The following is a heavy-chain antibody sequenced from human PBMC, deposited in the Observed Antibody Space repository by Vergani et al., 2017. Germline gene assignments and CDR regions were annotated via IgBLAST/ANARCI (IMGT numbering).Heavy chain of an antibody. Sequence: EVQLVESGGGLVKPGGSLRLSCAASGFTFSSYSMNWVRQAPGKGLEWVSSISSSSSYIYYADSVKGRFTISRDNAKNSLYLQMNSLRAEDTAVYYCARDSDSSSPAIDYWGQGTLVTVSS. D-gene: IGHD6-13*01. J-gene: IGHJ4*02. CDR3: ARDSDSSSPAIDY. CDR2: ISSSSSYI. V-gene: IGHV3-21*01. CDR1: GFTFSSYS.